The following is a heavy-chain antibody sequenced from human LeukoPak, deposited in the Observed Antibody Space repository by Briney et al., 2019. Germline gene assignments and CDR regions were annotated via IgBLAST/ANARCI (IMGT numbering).Heavy chain of an antibody. CDR2: ISWDGGST. D-gene: IGHD6-6*01. CDR3: AIEYSSLNYFDY. V-gene: IGHV3-43*01. J-gene: IGHJ4*02. Sequence: GGSLRLSCAASGFTFDDYTMHWVRQAPGKGLEWVSLISWDGGSTYYADSVKGRFTISRDNSKNSLYLQMNSLRTGDTALYYCAIEYSSLNYFDYWGQGTLVTVSS. CDR1: GFTFDDYT.